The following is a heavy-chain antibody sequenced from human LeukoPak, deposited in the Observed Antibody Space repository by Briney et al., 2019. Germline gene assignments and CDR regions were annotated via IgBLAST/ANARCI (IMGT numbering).Heavy chain of an antibody. CDR3: ARDHKSDYYDSSGYYVYALDI. Sequence: SETLSLTCTVSGGSISSYYWSWIRRPPGKGLEWIGYIYYSGSTNYNPSLKSRVTISVDTSKNQFSLKLSSVTAADTAVYYCARDHKSDYYDSSGYYVYALDIWGQGTMVTVSS. J-gene: IGHJ3*02. D-gene: IGHD3-22*01. CDR1: GGSISSYY. V-gene: IGHV4-59*01. CDR2: IYYSGST.